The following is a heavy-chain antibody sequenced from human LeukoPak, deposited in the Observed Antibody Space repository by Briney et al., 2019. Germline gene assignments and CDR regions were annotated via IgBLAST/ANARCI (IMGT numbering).Heavy chain of an antibody. Sequence: GGSLRLSCAASGFTFSSYAMSWVRQAPGMGLEWVSAIGGSDGNTYYADSVKGRFAISRDNSKNSLYLQINSLRADDTAVYYCAKVQYSDYDMNFDSWGQGTLVTVSS. V-gene: IGHV3-23*01. CDR1: GFTFSSYA. J-gene: IGHJ4*02. CDR2: IGGSDGNT. CDR3: AKVQYSDYDMNFDS. D-gene: IGHD5-12*01.